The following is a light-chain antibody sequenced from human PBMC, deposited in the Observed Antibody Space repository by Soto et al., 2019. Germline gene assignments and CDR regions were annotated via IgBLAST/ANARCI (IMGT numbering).Light chain of an antibody. CDR1: SSDIGGFNY. Sequence: QSALTQPASVSGSPGQSITISCNGTSSDIGGFNYVSWYQQHPGKAPTLIIYEVSNRPSGISHRFSGSKSGDTASLTISGLHAEDEADYYCSSFTNTTTLVLFGGGTKVTVL. CDR2: EVS. CDR3: SSFTNTTTLVL. J-gene: IGLJ2*01. V-gene: IGLV2-14*03.